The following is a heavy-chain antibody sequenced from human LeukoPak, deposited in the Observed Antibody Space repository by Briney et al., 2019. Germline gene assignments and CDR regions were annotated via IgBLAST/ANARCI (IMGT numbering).Heavy chain of an antibody. CDR2: IYHSGST. D-gene: IGHD6-13*01. V-gene: IGHV4-38-2*02. CDR3: ARGLRSSSWYWFDP. CDR1: GYSISSGYY. J-gene: IGHJ5*02. Sequence: SETLSLTCTVSGYSISSGYYWGWIRQPPGKGLEWIGSIYHSGSTNYNPSLKSRVTISIDTPKNQFSLKLSSVTAADTAGYYCARGLRSSSWYWFDPWGQGTLVTVSS.